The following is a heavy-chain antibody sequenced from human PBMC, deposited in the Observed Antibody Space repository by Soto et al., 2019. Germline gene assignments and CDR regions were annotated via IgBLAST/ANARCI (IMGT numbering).Heavy chain of an antibody. J-gene: IGHJ4*02. CDR3: ARDQGFCSSTSCRGRPYYFDY. D-gene: IGHD2-2*01. V-gene: IGHV3-30-3*01. CDR1: GVTFCSYA. Sequence: PGGSPRLSCAASGVTFCSYAMHWVRQAPGKGLEWVAVISYDGSNKYYADSVKGRFTISRDNAKNSLYLQMNSLRAEDTAVYYCARDQGFCSSTSCRGRPYYFDYWGQGTLVTVSS. CDR2: ISYDGSNK.